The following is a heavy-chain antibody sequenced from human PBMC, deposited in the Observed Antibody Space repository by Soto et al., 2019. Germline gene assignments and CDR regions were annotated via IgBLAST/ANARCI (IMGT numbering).Heavy chain of an antibody. J-gene: IGHJ6*02. D-gene: IGHD3-9*01. Sequence: PGGSLRLSCAASGFTFSSYGMHWVRQAPGKGLEWVAVIWYDGSNKYYADSVKGRFTISRDNSKNTLYLQMNSLRAEDTAVYYCARVDILTGYPIHYYYGMDVWGQGTTVTVSS. CDR3: ARVDILTGYPIHYYYGMDV. CDR2: IWYDGSNK. CDR1: GFTFSSYG. V-gene: IGHV3-33*01.